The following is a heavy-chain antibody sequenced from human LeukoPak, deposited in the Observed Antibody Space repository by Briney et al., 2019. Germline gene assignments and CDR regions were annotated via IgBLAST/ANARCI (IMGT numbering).Heavy chain of an antibody. CDR2: ISGSGDRT. Sequence: PGGSLRLSCAASGFTFSRYAMSWVRQAPGKGLEWVSYISGSGDRTYYAVSVKGRFTISRDNSKNTLFLQMKSLRAEDTAVYYCARDGRYSSSWHQYYYYMDVWGKGTTVTVSS. CDR3: ARDGRYSSSWHQYYYYMDV. D-gene: IGHD6-13*01. V-gene: IGHV3-23*01. J-gene: IGHJ6*03. CDR1: GFTFSRYA.